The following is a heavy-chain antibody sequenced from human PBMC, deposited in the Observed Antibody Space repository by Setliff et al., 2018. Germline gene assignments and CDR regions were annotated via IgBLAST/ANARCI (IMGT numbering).Heavy chain of an antibody. CDR3: ARSPTVNWSGYEDGFDI. CDR2: ISWNGGIT. D-gene: IGHD3-3*01. Sequence: GGSLRLSCAASQFTFDDYGMAWVRQAPGKGLEWVSGISWNGGITGYGDSVKGRFTISRDNAENSLYLQMNSLRAEDTALYYCARSPTVNWSGYEDGFDIWGQGTMVTVSS. CDR1: QFTFDDYG. V-gene: IGHV3-20*04. J-gene: IGHJ3*02.